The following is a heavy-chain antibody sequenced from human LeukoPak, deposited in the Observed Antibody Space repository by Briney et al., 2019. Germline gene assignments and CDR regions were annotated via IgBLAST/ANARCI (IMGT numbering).Heavy chain of an antibody. CDR2: IYSGGST. D-gene: IGHD4-17*01. Sequence: PGGSLRLSCAASGLNANNNYMTWIRQAPGKGLEWVSLIYSGGSTSYADSVKGRFTISRDNSKNTLYLQMNNLRGEDTAAYYCKGLRATVTSPFDYWGQGTLVTVS. J-gene: IGHJ4*02. CDR3: KGLRATVTSPFDY. V-gene: IGHV3-66*04. CDR1: GLNANNNY.